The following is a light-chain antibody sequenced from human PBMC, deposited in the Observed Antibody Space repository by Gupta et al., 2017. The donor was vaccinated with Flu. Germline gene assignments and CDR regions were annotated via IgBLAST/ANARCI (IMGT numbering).Light chain of an antibody. CDR1: QSISSY. CDR2: DAS. Sequence: ATLFLSPGERATLSCRASQSISSYLAWYQQTPGQPPRLLIYDASNRAPGIPARFSGSGFGTDFTLTISSLEPEDFGIYFCQQRNNWPRSTFGQGTKPQIK. J-gene: IGKJ2*02. CDR3: QQRNNWPRST. V-gene: IGKV3-11*01.